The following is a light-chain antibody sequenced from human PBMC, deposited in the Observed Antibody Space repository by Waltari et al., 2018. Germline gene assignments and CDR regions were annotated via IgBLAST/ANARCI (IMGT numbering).Light chain of an antibody. CDR1: QSISTY. CDR3: QQRSDLPPIT. CDR2: DAS. J-gene: IGKJ1*01. Sequence: IVLTQSPATLSLSPGERATLSCRARQSISTYLAWYQQKPGQAPRLLISDASYRATGIPARFSGSGSGTDFTLTISSLEPEDFAVYYCQQRSDLPPITFGQGTKVEI. V-gene: IGKV3-11*01.